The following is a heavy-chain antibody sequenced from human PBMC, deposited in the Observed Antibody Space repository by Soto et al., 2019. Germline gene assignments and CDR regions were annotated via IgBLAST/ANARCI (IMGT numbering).Heavy chain of an antibody. V-gene: IGHV4-31*03. J-gene: IGHJ5*02. CDR1: GGSISSGGYY. Sequence: QVQLQESGPGLVKPSQTLSLTCTVSGGSISSGGYYWSWIRQHPGKGLEWIGYIYYSGSTYYNPSLEXRXTXSXYTSKNPFSLKLSSVTAADTAVYYCARVGGINWFDPWGQGTLVTVSS. D-gene: IGHD3-16*01. CDR3: ARVGGINWFDP. CDR2: IYYSGST.